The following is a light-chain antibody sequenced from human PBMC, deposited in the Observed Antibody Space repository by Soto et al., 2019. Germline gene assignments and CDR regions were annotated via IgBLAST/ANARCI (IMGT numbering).Light chain of an antibody. J-gene: IGKJ1*01. Sequence: IVITQSPPTLSVCPRERAPLSCRASQSVSSRLSWYQQKRGQPPRLLNYDASTRATGIPARFSSSGSGTEFTLTISSLPPDDFATYCCQRYNSYSTFGQGTKVDIK. V-gene: IGKV3-15*01. CDR1: QSVSSR. CDR2: DAS. CDR3: QRYNSYST.